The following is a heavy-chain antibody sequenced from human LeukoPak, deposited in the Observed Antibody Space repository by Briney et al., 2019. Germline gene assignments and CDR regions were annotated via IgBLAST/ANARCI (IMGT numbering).Heavy chain of an antibody. Sequence: GGSLRLSCAASGFTFSSYSMNWVRQAPGKGLEWVSSISSSSSYIYYADSVKGRFTISRDNAKNSLYLQMNSLRAEDTAVYYCARSEYDFWSGYYTPFDYWGQGTLVTVSS. D-gene: IGHD3-3*01. CDR1: GFTFSSYS. V-gene: IGHV3-21*01. J-gene: IGHJ4*02. CDR2: ISSSSSYI. CDR3: ARSEYDFWSGYYTPFDY.